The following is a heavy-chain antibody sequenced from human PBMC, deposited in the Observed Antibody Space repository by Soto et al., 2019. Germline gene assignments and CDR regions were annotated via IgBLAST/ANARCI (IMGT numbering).Heavy chain of an antibody. V-gene: IGHV3-48*02. CDR2: IHGTRSII. J-gene: IGHJ4*02. CDR3: ARDARNADYDY. Sequence: EVQLVESGGGLVQPGGSLRLSCEVSGFTFSIHAMNWVRQAPGKGLEWVAYIHGTRSIIYYADSVNGRFTISRDNAKNSLFLQMDSLRDEDTAVYYCARDARNADYDYWGQGTLVTVSS. CDR1: GFTFSIHA. D-gene: IGHD3-16*01.